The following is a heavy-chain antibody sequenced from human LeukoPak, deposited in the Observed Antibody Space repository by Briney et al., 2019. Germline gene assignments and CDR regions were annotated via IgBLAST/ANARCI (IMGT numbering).Heavy chain of an antibody. CDR2: ISNDGDT. V-gene: IGHV3-66*01. D-gene: IGHD1-26*01. Sequence: GGSLRLSCAASGFTVSSNYMSWVRQGPGKGLECVSVISNDGDTYYADSVKGRFTISRDNAKNSLYLQMNSLREEDTALYYCARDKVVGATFFDYWGQGTLVTVSS. CDR3: ARDKVVGATFFDY. CDR1: GFTVSSNY. J-gene: IGHJ4*02.